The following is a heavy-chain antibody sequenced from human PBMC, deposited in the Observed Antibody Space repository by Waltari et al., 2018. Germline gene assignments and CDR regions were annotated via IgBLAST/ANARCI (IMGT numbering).Heavy chain of an antibody. D-gene: IGHD4-17*01. CDR3: ARTYGDYGMDV. CDR2: INPNSGGT. Sequence: QVQLVQSGAEVKKPGSSVKVSCKASGGTFSSYAISWVRQAPGQGLEWMGGINPNSGGTNYAQKCQGRVTMTRDTSISTAYMELSRLRSDDTAVYYCARTYGDYGMDVWGQGTTVTVSS. CDR1: GGTFSSYA. V-gene: IGHV1-2*02. J-gene: IGHJ6*02.